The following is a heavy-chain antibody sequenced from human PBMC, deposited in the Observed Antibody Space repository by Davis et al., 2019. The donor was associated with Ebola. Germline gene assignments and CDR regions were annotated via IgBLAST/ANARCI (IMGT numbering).Heavy chain of an antibody. V-gene: IGHV4-59*02. CDR1: GGSVGSDY. CDR2: ISNGGRT. J-gene: IGHJ4*02. CDR3: ARVLWGSSVDY. Sequence: SETLSLTCSVSGGSVGSDYWSWIRQSPGKGLEWIAFISNGGRTIYNPSLRGRVTISIDTSKNQFSLQLNSVTPEDTAVYYCARVLWGSSVDYWGQGTLVTVSS. D-gene: IGHD6-25*01.